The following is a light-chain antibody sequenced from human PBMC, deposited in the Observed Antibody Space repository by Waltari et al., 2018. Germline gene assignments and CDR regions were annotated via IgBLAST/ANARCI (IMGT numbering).Light chain of an antibody. Sequence: QSALTQPASVSGSPGQSLAVSCTGSRSDVGTSNLVPWYQQHPGKAPKLIIYEATKRPSGVSNRFSGSKSGNMASLTISGLQAEDEAEYYCCSFAGRSTWVFGTGTKVTVL. V-gene: IGLV2-23*01. CDR2: EAT. J-gene: IGLJ1*01. CDR1: RSDVGTSNL. CDR3: CSFAGRSTWV.